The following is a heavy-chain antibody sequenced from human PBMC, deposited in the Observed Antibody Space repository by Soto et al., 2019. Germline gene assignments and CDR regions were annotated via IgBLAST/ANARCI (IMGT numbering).Heavy chain of an antibody. V-gene: IGHV3-48*01. CDR2: ISRSSSTI. CDR1: GFTFSSYS. Sequence: PGGSLRLSCAASGFTFSSYSMHWVRQAPGKGLDWVSYISRSSSTIFYADSVKGRFTISRDNAKNSVYLQMNSLRAEDTAVYYCARDRWDYYDSSGYPDYWGQGTLVTVSS. D-gene: IGHD3-22*01. J-gene: IGHJ4*02. CDR3: ARDRWDYYDSSGYPDY.